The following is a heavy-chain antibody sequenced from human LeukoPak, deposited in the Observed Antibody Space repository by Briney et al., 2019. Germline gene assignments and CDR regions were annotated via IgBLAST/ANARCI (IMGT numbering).Heavy chain of an antibody. J-gene: IGHJ4*02. V-gene: IGHV1-69*13. CDR2: IVPILGTA. Sequence: ASVKVSCKAPGGSFGRYAIHWVRQAPGQGLEWMGGIVPILGTANYAQKFQGRVTITADDSTGTTYMELTSLRSADTAVYYCARSQGYSYGSSYWGQGTLVTVSS. D-gene: IGHD5-18*01. CDR1: GGSFGRYA. CDR3: ARSQGYSYGSSY.